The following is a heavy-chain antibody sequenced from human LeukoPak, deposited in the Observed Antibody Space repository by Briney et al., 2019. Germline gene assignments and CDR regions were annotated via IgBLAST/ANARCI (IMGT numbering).Heavy chain of an antibody. J-gene: IGHJ6*02. V-gene: IGHV3-21*01. D-gene: IGHD3-22*01. CDR2: ISSSSSYI. CDR1: GFTFSSYS. Sequence: GGSLRLSCAASGFTFSSYSMNWVRQAPGKGLEWVSSISSSSSYIYYADSVKGRFTISRDNAKNSLYLQMNSLRAEDTAVYYCARDKDCDSSGYYWFAYYYYGMDVWGQGTTVTVSS. CDR3: ARDKDCDSSGYYWFAYYYYGMDV.